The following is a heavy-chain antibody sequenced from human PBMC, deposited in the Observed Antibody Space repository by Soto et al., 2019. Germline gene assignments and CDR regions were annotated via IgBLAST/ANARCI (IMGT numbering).Heavy chain of an antibody. CDR3: ARDIQSVGPRANDAFDV. Sequence: QVQLVQSGAELKKPGASVNISCTASGFTFSDNLINWVRQVPGQGLEWMGWLNPDTGNTRYSETFQGRVTISSHPSVSIAYLKLCGLENEDTALYFCARDIQSVGPRANDAFDVWGQGTMITVSS. CDR1: GFTFSDNL. D-gene: IGHD5-18*01. V-gene: IGHV1-3*01. CDR2: LNPDTGNT. J-gene: IGHJ3*01.